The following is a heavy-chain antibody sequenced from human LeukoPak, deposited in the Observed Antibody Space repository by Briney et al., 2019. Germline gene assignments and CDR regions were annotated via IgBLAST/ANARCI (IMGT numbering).Heavy chain of an antibody. J-gene: IGHJ4*02. V-gene: IGHV3-23*01. CDR2: LSGSGSTT. D-gene: IGHD6-13*01. CDR1: GFTFSSDD. Sequence: PGGSLRLSCAASGFTFSSDDMSWVRQAPGKGLEWVSALSGSGSTTYYADSVKGRFTISRDNSKNTLFLEMNSLRVEDTAVYYCAKAGYSSSWPLDYWGQGSQVTVSS. CDR3: AKAGYSSSWPLDY.